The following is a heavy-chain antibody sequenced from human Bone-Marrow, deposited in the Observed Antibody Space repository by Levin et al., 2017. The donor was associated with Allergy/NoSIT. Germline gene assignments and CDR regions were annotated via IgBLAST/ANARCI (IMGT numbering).Heavy chain of an antibody. V-gene: IGHV3-21*01. D-gene: IGHD3-3*01. J-gene: IGHJ5*02. CDR3: ARIGGVFDFWSAENWFDI. CDR1: GFTFSNYG. Sequence: GGSLRLSCAASGFTFSNYGMNWVRQAPGKGLEWVSSISSSGSDIYYRDSVTGRFIISRDNAKNSLYLQMNSLRVEDTAVYYCARIGGVFDFWSAENWFDIWGQGTLVTVSS. CDR2: ISSSGSDI.